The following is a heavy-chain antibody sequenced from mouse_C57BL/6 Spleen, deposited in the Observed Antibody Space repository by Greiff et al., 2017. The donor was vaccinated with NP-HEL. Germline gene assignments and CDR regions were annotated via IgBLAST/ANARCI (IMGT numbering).Heavy chain of an antibody. Sequence: VQLHQSGAELVRPGASVTLSCKASGYTFTDYEMHWVKQTPVHGLEWIGAIDPDTGGTAYNQKFKGKSILTADKSTSTAYMELSSLTSEDSAVYYCTSTCSGHYFDYWGKGTTLTVSS. V-gene: IGHV1-15*01. CDR2: IDPDTGGT. J-gene: IGHJ2*01. CDR3: TSTCSGHYFDY. D-gene: IGHD3-2*02. CDR1: GYTFTDYE.